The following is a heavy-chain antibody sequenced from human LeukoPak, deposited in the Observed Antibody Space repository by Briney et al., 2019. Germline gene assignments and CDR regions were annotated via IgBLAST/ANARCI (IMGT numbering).Heavy chain of an antibody. D-gene: IGHD1-26*01. CDR3: ARRRIVGSTDDAFDI. V-gene: IGHV3-30-3*01. CDR2: ISSDGNAK. CDR1: GFTFSSYA. Sequence: GGSLRLSCAASGFTFSSYAMHWVRQAPGKGLEWAAVISSDGNAKYYADSVKGRFTISRDNSNNTLYLQMNSLRADDTAIYYCARRRIVGSTDDAFDIWGQGTMVTLSS. J-gene: IGHJ3*02.